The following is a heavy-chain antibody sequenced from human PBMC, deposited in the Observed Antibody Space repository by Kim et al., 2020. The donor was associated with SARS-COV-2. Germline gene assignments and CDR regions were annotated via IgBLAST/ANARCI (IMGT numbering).Heavy chain of an antibody. D-gene: IGHD3-22*01. CDR3: ARAPNYYDSSGYHLNWFDP. Sequence: GRFTISRDNSKNTLYLQMNSLRAEDTAVYYCARAPNYYDSSGYHLNWFDPWGQGTLVTVSS. V-gene: IGHV3-30*07. J-gene: IGHJ5*02.